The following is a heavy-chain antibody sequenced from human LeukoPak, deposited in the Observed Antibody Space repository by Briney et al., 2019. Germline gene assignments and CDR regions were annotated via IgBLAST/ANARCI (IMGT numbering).Heavy chain of an antibody. CDR3: ATEYYYDTRDAFDI. Sequence: KPGASVKVSCKVSGYTLTELSMHWGRQAPGKGLEWMGGFDPEDGETIYAQKFQGRVTMTEDTSTDTAYMELSSLRSEDAAVYYCATEYYYDTRDAFDIWGQGTMVTVSS. D-gene: IGHD3-22*01. CDR2: FDPEDGET. CDR1: GYTLTELS. J-gene: IGHJ3*02. V-gene: IGHV1-24*01.